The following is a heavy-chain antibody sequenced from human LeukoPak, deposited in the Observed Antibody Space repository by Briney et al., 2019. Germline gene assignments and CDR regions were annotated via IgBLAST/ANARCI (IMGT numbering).Heavy chain of an antibody. CDR2: ISGSGGST. Sequence: GGSLRLSCAASGFTFGSYAMSWVRQAPGKGLEWVSAISGSGGSTYYADSVKGRFTISRDNSKNTLYLQMNSLRAEDTAVYYCAKSPIVLRFLEWSQYFDYWGQGTLVTVSS. CDR3: AKSPIVLRFLEWSQYFDY. D-gene: IGHD3-3*01. J-gene: IGHJ4*02. V-gene: IGHV3-23*01. CDR1: GFTFGSYA.